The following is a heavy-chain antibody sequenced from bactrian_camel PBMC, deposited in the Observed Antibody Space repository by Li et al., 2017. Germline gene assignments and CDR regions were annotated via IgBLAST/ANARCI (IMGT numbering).Heavy chain of an antibody. CDR2: IPSVGTIA. CDR3: ATDRLTAVVAGGPPQSAY. J-gene: IGHJ4*01. CDR1: GFTFSSYD. D-gene: IGHD6*01. V-gene: IGHV3S40*01. Sequence: VQLVESGGGLVQPGGSLRLSCAASGFTFSSYDTSWVRQTPGKGLEWVSLIPSVGTIARYADSVKGRFTISRDNAKNTLYLQLNSLETEDTAMYYCATDRLTAVVAGGPPQSAYWGQGTQVTVS.